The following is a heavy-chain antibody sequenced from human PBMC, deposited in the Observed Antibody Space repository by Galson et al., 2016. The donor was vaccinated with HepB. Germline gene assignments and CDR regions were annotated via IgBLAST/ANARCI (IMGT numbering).Heavy chain of an antibody. J-gene: IGHJ5*02. V-gene: IGHV4-34*01. CDR3: ARGTYYDSATRFDH. CDR2: INHSGNT. Sequence: SETLSLTCAVFGETFNGYYWTWIRQPPGKGLEWIGEINHSGNTNYNPSLKSRVNLSVDMSKNQFSLELTSVTAADTAIYFCARGTYYDSATRFDHWGQGSLVTVAS. D-gene: IGHD3-3*01. CDR1: GETFNGYY.